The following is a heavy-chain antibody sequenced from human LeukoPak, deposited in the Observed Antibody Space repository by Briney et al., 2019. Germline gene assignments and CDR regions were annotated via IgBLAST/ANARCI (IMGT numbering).Heavy chain of an antibody. CDR3: ARTTVTRRYYGMDV. D-gene: IGHD4-17*01. Sequence: SETLSLTCAVSGGFISSSSWWSWVRQPPGKGLEWIGEIYHSGSTNYNPSLKSRVTISVDKSKNQCSLKLSSVTAADTAVYYCARTTVTRRYYGMDVWGKGTTVTVSS. J-gene: IGHJ6*04. CDR1: GGFISSSSW. CDR2: IYHSGST. V-gene: IGHV4-4*02.